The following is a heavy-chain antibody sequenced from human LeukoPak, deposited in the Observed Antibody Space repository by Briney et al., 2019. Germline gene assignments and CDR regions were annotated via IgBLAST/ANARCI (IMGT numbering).Heavy chain of an antibody. CDR2: ISSSGGST. Sequence: GGSLRLSCAASGFTFSSYAMSWVRQAPGKGLEWVSAISSSGGSTYYADSVKGRFTISRDNSKNTLYLQMNSLRAEDTAVYYCAKEEGYYYDSGGYYVEYFQHWGQGTLVTVSS. J-gene: IGHJ1*01. V-gene: IGHV3-23*01. CDR1: GFTFSSYA. D-gene: IGHD3-22*01. CDR3: AKEEGYYYDSGGYYVEYFQH.